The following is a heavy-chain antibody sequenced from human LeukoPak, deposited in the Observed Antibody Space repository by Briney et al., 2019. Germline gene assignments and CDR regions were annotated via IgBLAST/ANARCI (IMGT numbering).Heavy chain of an antibody. J-gene: IGHJ4*02. D-gene: IGHD3-10*01. CDR1: GGSISSYY. V-gene: IGHV4-4*07. Sequence: SETLSLTCTVSGGSISSYYWSWIRQPAGKGLEWIGRIYTSGSTNYNPSLKSRVTMSVDTSKNQFSLRLSSVTAADTAVYYCASHRRSHGSEYWGQGTLVTVSS. CDR3: ASHRRSHGSEY. CDR2: IYTSGST.